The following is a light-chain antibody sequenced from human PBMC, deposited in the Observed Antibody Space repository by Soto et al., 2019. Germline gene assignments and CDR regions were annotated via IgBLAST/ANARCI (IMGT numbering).Light chain of an antibody. V-gene: IGLV2-11*01. Sequence: QSVLTQPRSVSASPGQSVAISCTGTSSDVGGYNYVSWYQQHPGKAPKLMIYDVSKRPSGVPDRFSGSKSGNTASLTISGLQAEDEAGYYCCSYAGGPYVFGTVTKLTVL. J-gene: IGLJ1*01. CDR2: DVS. CDR1: SSDVGGYNY. CDR3: CSYAGGPYV.